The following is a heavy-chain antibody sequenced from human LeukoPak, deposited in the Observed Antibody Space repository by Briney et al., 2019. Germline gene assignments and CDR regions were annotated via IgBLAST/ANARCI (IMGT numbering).Heavy chain of an antibody. V-gene: IGHV3-48*02. CDR2: ISSSSRTI. CDR1: GFTFSGHG. Sequence: GGSLRLSCAASGFTFSGHGMNWVRQAPGKGLEWVSFISSSSRTIYNADSVKGRFTISRDNAKNSLSLQMNSLRDEDTAVYYCARGTAEYSYGLLFDPGGQGTLVTVSS. J-gene: IGHJ5*02. CDR3: ARGTAEYSYGLLFDP. D-gene: IGHD5-18*01.